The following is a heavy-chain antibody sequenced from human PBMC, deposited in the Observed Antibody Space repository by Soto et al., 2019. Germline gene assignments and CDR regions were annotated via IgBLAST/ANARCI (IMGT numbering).Heavy chain of an antibody. Sequence: SETLSLTCTVSGASISAYAWSWIRQPAGKGLEWIGRLYSSGNTNYNPSFKSRLTMSADTSKNQFSLKLSSVTAADTAVYYCARGTYSSGWYVVDYWGQGTLVTVSS. CDR1: GASISAYA. D-gene: IGHD6-19*01. CDR2: LYSSGNT. J-gene: IGHJ4*02. V-gene: IGHV4-4*07. CDR3: ARGTYSSGWYVVDY.